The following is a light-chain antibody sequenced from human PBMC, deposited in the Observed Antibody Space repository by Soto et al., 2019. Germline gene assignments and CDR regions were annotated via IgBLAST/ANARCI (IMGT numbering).Light chain of an antibody. CDR1: QSLLHSNGYNY. CDR3: MQALQTPRYT. V-gene: IGKV2-28*01. J-gene: IGKJ2*01. CDR2: LGS. Sequence: DIVMTQSPLSLPVTPGESASISCRSSQSLLHSNGYNYLDWYLQKPGQSPQLLIYLGSNRASGVPDRFSGSGSGTDITLKISRVEAEDVGVYYCMQALQTPRYTFGQGTKLEIK.